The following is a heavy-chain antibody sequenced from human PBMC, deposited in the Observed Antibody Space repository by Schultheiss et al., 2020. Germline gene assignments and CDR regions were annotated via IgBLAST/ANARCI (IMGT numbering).Heavy chain of an antibody. CDR1: GDSIRSYY. J-gene: IGHJ4*02. CDR3: ARVNFGSGSYYFDY. CDR2: IYYSGTT. D-gene: IGHD3-10*01. Sequence: SETLSLTCTVSGDSIRSYYWSWIRQPPGKGLEWIGYIYYSGTTNYNPSLKSRVTTSVDTPKNQFSLKLSSMTAADTAVYYCARVNFGSGSYYFDYWGQGTLVTVSS. V-gene: IGHV4-59*01.